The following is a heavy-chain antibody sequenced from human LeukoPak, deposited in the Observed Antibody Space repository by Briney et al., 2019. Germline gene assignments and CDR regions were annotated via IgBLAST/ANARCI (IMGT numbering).Heavy chain of an antibody. CDR2: ISSSSSYI. CDR1: GFTFSSYS. CDR3: ARDLSYYGSGSYYIPLDGMDV. Sequence: GGSLRLSCAASGFTFSSYSMNWVRQAPGKGLEWVSSISSSSSYIYYADSVKGRFTISRDNSKNTLYLQMNSLRAEDTAVYYCARDLSYYGSGSYYIPLDGMDVWGQGTTVTVSS. J-gene: IGHJ6*02. D-gene: IGHD3-10*01. V-gene: IGHV3-21*01.